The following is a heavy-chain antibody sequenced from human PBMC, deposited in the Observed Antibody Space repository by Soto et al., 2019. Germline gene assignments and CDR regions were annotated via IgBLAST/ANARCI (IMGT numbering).Heavy chain of an antibody. CDR1: GYTFTSYG. V-gene: IGHV1-18*01. Sequence: QVQLVQSGAEVKKPGASVKVSCKASGYTFTSYGISWVRQAPGQGLEWMGWISAYNGNTNYAQKLQGRVTMTTDTATSTAYLGLRSLRSDATAVYYCANDSSWYPTGWFDPWGQGTLVTVSS. CDR2: ISAYNGNT. D-gene: IGHD6-13*01. CDR3: ANDSSWYPTGWFDP. J-gene: IGHJ5*02.